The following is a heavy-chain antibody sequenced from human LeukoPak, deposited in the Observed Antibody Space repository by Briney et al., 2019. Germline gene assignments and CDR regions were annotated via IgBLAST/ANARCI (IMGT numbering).Heavy chain of an antibody. J-gene: IGHJ3*02. CDR2: FDPEDGET. D-gene: IGHD6-19*01. Sequence: ASVKVSCKVSGYTLTELSMHWVRRAPGKGLEWMGGFDPEDGETIYAQKFQGRVTMTEDTSTDTAYMELSSLRSEDTAVYYCATFSGWLRGAFDIWGQGTMVTVSS. V-gene: IGHV1-24*01. CDR3: ATFSGWLRGAFDI. CDR1: GYTLTELS.